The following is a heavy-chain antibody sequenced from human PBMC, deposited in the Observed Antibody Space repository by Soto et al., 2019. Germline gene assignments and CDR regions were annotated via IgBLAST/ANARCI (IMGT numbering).Heavy chain of an antibody. CDR2: IIPIFGTA. D-gene: IGHD3-10*01. V-gene: IGHV1-69*13. J-gene: IGHJ6*02. Sequence: GASVKVSCKASGGTFSSYAISWVRQAPGQGLEWMGGIIPIFGTANYAQKFQGRVTITADESTSTAYMELSSLRSEDTAVYYCAIGLWFGELRRYYYGMDVWGQGTTVTVSS. CDR1: GGTFSSYA. CDR3: AIGLWFGELRRYYYGMDV.